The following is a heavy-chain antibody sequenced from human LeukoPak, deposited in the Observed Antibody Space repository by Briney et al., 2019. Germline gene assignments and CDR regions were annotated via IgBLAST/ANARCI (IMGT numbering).Heavy chain of an antibody. CDR3: ATGLYCSSTSCHDY. D-gene: IGHD2-2*01. Sequence: GASVKVSCKVSGNIRSELSIHWVRQAPGKGLEWMGGFDPEDGETIYAQKFQGRVTMTEDTSTDTAYMELSSLRSEDTAVYYCATGLYCSSTSCHDYWGQGTLVTVSS. CDR2: FDPEDGET. V-gene: IGHV1-24*01. CDR1: GNIRSELS. J-gene: IGHJ4*02.